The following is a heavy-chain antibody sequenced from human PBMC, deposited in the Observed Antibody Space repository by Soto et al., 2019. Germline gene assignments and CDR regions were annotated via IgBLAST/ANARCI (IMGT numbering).Heavy chain of an antibody. CDR3: ARDLTYSGWYLGGDY. CDR1: GVTFSSYN. V-gene: IGHV3-48*01. J-gene: IGHJ4*02. CDR2: ISSSSNTI. D-gene: IGHD6-19*01. Sequence: GGVLRLSCAASGVTFSSYNINWVRQAPGKGLEWVSYISSSSNTIYYADSVKGRFTISRDNAKNSLYLQMNSLRGEDTAVYYSARDLTYSGWYLGGDYWGQGTLVTVSS.